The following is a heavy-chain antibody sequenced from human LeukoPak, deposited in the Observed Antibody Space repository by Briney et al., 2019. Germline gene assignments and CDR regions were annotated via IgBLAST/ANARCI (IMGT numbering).Heavy chain of an antibody. D-gene: IGHD6-19*01. CDR2: ISGSGGSA. J-gene: IGHJ4*02. Sequence: GGSLRLSCAASGLTSGCCAMSWVRQAPGKGLEWVSAISGSGGSAYYADSVKGRFTVSRDNSKNTLYLQMNSLRAEDTATYYCASRPTSAAVASSDYWGQGTLVTVSS. CDR1: GLTSGCCA. CDR3: ASRPTSAAVASSDY. V-gene: IGHV3-23*01.